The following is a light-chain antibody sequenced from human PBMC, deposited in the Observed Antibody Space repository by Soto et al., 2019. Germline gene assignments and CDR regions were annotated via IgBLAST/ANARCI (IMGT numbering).Light chain of an antibody. CDR1: NSNIGINA. V-gene: IGLV1-44*01. CDR3: AVWDDSLNGYV. CDR2: SDH. J-gene: IGLJ1*01. Sequence: QSVLTQPPSASGTPGQRVTISCSGSNSNIGINAVTWYQQLPGTAPRLLIHSDHQRPSGVPDRFSGSKSATSASLAISGLQSEDEATYHCAVWDDSLNGYVFGTGTKVPVL.